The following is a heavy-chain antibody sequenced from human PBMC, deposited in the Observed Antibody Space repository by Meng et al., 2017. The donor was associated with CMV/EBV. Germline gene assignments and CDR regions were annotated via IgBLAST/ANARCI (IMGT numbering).Heavy chain of an antibody. D-gene: IGHD6-19*01. J-gene: IGHJ6*02. CDR3: ARDGPAREQWLVQVWYYYYGMDV. CDR1: GFTFSSYW. Sequence: GESLKISCAASGFTFSSYWMHWVRQAPGKGLEWVAVISYDGSNKYYADSVKGRFTISRDNSKNTLYLQMNSLRAEDTAVYYCARDGPAREQWLVQVWYYYYGMDVWGQGTTVTVSS. CDR2: ISYDGSNK. V-gene: IGHV3-30-3*01.